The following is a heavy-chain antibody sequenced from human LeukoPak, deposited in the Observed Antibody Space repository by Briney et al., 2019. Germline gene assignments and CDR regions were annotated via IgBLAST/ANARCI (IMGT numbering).Heavy chain of an antibody. Sequence: PSETLSLTCTVSGGSISSYYWSWIRQPPGKGLKWIGYIYYSGSTNYNPSLKSRVTMSVDTSKNQFSLKLSSVTAADTAVYYCARESGVVEMATIRRSKNWFDPWGQGTLVTVSS. CDR2: IYYSGST. J-gene: IGHJ5*02. CDR3: ARESGVVEMATIRRSKNWFDP. CDR1: GGSISSYY. D-gene: IGHD5-24*01. V-gene: IGHV4-59*12.